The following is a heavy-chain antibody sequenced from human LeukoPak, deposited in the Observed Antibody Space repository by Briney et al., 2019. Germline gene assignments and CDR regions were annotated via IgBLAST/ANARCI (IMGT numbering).Heavy chain of an antibody. V-gene: IGHV4-39*07. Sequence: PSETLSLTCTVSGGSISSSSYYWGWIRQPPGKGLEWIGSIYYSGSTYYNPSLKSRVTISVDTSKNQFSLKLSSVTAADTAVYYCARTGYSSSLYNWFDPWGQGTLVTVSS. J-gene: IGHJ5*02. CDR3: ARTGYSSSLYNWFDP. D-gene: IGHD6-13*01. CDR2: IYYSGST. CDR1: GGSISSSSYY.